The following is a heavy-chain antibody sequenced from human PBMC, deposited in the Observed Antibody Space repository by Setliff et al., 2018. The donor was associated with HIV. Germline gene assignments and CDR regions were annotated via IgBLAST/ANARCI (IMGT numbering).Heavy chain of an antibody. CDR1: GYRFPTYW. CDR2: IYPDKSDT. J-gene: IGHJ4*02. D-gene: IGHD6-19*01. CDR3: ARLRHNRPWLVVNSPLDS. Sequence: GESLKISCKGSGYRFPTYWIAWVRQTPGKGMDWVGLIYPDKSDTKYRPSLQGQVTISADKPIATAYLQWNNLKASDTALHYCARLRHNRPWLVVNSPLDSWGQGTLVTVSS. V-gene: IGHV5-51*01.